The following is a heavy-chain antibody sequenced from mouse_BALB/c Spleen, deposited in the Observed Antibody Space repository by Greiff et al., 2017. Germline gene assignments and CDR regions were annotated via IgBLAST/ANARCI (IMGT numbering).Heavy chain of an antibody. CDR2: ISNLAYSI. V-gene: IGHV5-15*02. CDR1: GFTFSDYG. J-gene: IGHJ4*01. CDR3: ARKVYGYAMDY. Sequence: EVQLVESGGGLVQPGGSRKLSCAASGFTFSDYGMAWVRQAPGKGPEWVAFISNLAYSIYYADTVTGRFTISRENAKNTLYLEMSSLRSEDTAMYYCARKVYGYAMDYWGQGTSVTVSS. D-gene: IGHD2-10*02.